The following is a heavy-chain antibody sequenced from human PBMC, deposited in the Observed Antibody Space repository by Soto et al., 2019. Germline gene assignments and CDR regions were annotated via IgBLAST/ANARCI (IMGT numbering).Heavy chain of an antibody. CDR1: GYTFTSYG. D-gene: IGHD3-9*01. CDR2: ISTYNGNT. Sequence: GASVKVSCKASGYTFTSYGISWVRQAPGQGLEWMGWISTYNGNTSYAQKLQGRVTMTRNTSISTAYMELSSLRSEDTAVYYCARGIDFDWLQTYDYWGQGTLVTVSS. V-gene: IGHV1-18*01. CDR3: ARGIDFDWLQTYDY. J-gene: IGHJ4*02.